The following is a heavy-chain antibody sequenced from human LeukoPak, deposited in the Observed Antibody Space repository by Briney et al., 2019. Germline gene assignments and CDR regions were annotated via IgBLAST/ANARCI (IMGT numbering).Heavy chain of an antibody. Sequence: SETLSLTIAVAAGSVNGYYSSWIRQPPRKGLECIGEIHHSGSTNYNPSLKSRVTISVDTSRNQFSLKLSSVTAADTAVYYCARYYYDFDALDIWGQGTMVTVPS. CDR2: IHHSGST. J-gene: IGHJ3*02. D-gene: IGHD3-22*01. CDR3: ARYYYDFDALDI. V-gene: IGHV4-34*01. CDR1: AGSVNGYY.